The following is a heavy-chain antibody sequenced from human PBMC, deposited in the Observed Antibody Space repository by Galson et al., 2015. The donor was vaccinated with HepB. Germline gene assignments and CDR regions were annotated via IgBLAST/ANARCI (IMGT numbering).Heavy chain of an antibody. CDR3: NAVLDRRIVRGVIITSVDY. Sequence: SLRLSCAASGFTFTNAWMSWVRQVPGKGLEWVGRIKSKTDRGTTDYAAPLKGRFTISRDDSKTSSFLQMNSLKTEDTAVYYCNAVLDRRIVRGVIITSVDYWGQGTLVTVSS. J-gene: IGHJ4*02. V-gene: IGHV3-15*01. D-gene: IGHD3-10*01. CDR1: GFTFTNAW. CDR2: IKSKTDRGTT.